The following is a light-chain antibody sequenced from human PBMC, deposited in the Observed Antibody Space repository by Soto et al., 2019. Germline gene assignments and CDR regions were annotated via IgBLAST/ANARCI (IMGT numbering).Light chain of an antibody. V-gene: IGKV1-5*03. CDR2: RAS. CDR3: QQYNSYPLT. Sequence: DIQMTQSPSTLSASVGDRVTITCRASQSISSWLAWYQLKPGKAPKLLIYRASTLQSGVPSRFGGSGCGTEFTLAISSLQPEDFAAYYCQQYNSYPLTFGGGTKVEIK. J-gene: IGKJ4*01. CDR1: QSISSW.